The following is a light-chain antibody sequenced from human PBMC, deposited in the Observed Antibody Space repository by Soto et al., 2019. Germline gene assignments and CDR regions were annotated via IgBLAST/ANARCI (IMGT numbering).Light chain of an antibody. J-gene: IGLJ2*01. CDR3: TSYTRSSTVV. CDR2: EVS. CDR1: SSDVGGYNY. Sequence: QSALTQPASVSGSPGQSITISCTGTSSDVGGYNYVSWYQQHTGKAPKVMIYEVSNRPSGVSNRFSGSKSGNTASLTISGLQAEDEADYYCTSYTRSSTVVFGGGTKLTVL. V-gene: IGLV2-14*01.